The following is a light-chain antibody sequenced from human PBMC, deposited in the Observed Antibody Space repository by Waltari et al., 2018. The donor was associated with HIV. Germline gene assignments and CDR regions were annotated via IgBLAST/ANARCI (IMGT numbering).Light chain of an antibody. Sequence: QSELTQPPSASGTPGQRATISCSGSSSNIGSNYVYWYQQVTGQAPKLLIYRHKQRPSGVPDRFSGSKSGTSASLAISGLRSDDEADYYCAAWDGSLSVVLFGGGTKLTVL. CDR2: RHK. CDR3: AAWDGSLSVVL. J-gene: IGLJ3*02. CDR1: SSNIGSNY. V-gene: IGLV1-47*01.